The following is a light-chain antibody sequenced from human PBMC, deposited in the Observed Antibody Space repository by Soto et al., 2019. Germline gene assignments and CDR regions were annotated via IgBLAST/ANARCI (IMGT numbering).Light chain of an antibody. CDR1: TSNIGSNT. Sequence: QSVLTQPPSASGTPGQRVTISCSGSTSNIGSNTVNWYQQFPGRAPKVLIYSNNQRPSGVPGRFSGSKSGTSASLAISGLQSEDEADYHCAAWDDSLNGWVFGGGTKVTVL. J-gene: IGLJ3*02. CDR2: SNN. CDR3: AAWDDSLNGWV. V-gene: IGLV1-44*01.